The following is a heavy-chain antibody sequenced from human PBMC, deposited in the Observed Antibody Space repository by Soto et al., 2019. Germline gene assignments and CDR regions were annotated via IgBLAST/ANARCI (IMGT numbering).Heavy chain of an antibody. Sequence: GASVKVSCKAYDFSFTSHGISWVRQAPGQGLEWMGWISLYNDNTNYAQQFQGRVTMTTDTSTSTAYMELRSLRSDDTAMYFCAIYHLELFRFDYWGQGTLVTVSS. CDR1: DFSFTSHG. CDR2: ISLYNDNT. D-gene: IGHD2-2*01. V-gene: IGHV1-18*04. CDR3: AIYHLELFRFDY. J-gene: IGHJ4*02.